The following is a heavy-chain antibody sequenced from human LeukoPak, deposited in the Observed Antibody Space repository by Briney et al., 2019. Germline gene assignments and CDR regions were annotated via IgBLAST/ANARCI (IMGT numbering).Heavy chain of an antibody. CDR3: ARMEDTAMAHFDY. J-gene: IGHJ4*02. Sequence: SETLSLTCTISGGSISTYYWSWIRQPPGKGLEWIGYIYYSGSTTYNPSLKSRVTMSVDTSKNQFSLKLSSVTAADTAVYYCARMEDTAMAHFDYWGQGTLVTVSS. CDR1: GGSISTYY. D-gene: IGHD5-18*01. CDR2: IYYSGST. V-gene: IGHV4-59*12.